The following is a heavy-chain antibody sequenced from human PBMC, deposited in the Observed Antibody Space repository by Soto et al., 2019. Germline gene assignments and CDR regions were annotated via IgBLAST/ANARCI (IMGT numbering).Heavy chain of an antibody. Sequence: EVQLVESGGGLVKPGGSLRLSCAASGFTFSNAWMSWVRQAPGKGLEWVGRIKSKTDGGTTDYAAPVKGRFTISRDDSKNTLYLQMNSLKTEVTAVYYCTTVSNDYDAFDIWGQGTMVTVSS. V-gene: IGHV3-15*01. CDR1: GFTFSNAW. J-gene: IGHJ3*02. D-gene: IGHD4-17*01. CDR2: IKSKTDGGTT. CDR3: TTVSNDYDAFDI.